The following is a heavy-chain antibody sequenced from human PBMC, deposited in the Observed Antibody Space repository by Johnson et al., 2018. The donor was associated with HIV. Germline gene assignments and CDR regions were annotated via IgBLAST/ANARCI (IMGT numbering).Heavy chain of an antibody. CDR1: GFTFKDHY. CDR3: ARVGSSGWLGRAFDI. D-gene: IGHD6-19*01. J-gene: IGHJ3*02. Sequence: QVQLVESGGGLVKPGGSLRLSCVASGFTFKDHYMSWIRQAPGKGLEWVSYISSSDSSIYSADSVKGRFTISRANAKNSLYLQMNSLRAEDTAVYYCARVGSSGWLGRAFDIWGQGTMVTVSS. CDR2: ISSSDSSI. V-gene: IGHV3-11*04.